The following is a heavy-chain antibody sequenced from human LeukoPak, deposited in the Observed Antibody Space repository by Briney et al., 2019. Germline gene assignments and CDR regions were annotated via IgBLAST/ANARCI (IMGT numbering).Heavy chain of an antibody. CDR3: ARGDIAAAYY. Sequence: GGSLRLSCAASGFTFSSYSMNWVRQAPGKGLEWVSYISSSSTIYYADSVKGRFTISRDNAKNSLYLQMNSLRAEDTAVYYCARGDIAAAYYWGQGTLVTVSS. D-gene: IGHD6-13*01. CDR2: ISSSSTI. CDR1: GFTFSSYS. V-gene: IGHV3-48*01. J-gene: IGHJ4*02.